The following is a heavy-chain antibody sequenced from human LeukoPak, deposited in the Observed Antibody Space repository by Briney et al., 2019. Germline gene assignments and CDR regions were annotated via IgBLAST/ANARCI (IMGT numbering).Heavy chain of an antibody. D-gene: IGHD3-10*01. Sequence: GGSLRLSCAASGFIFSSYGMHWVRQAPGKGLEWVAGLSYDGSNKYYADSVKGRFTISRDNSKNTLYLQMNSLSSEDTAVYYCAKDRVRGVTQYYGMDVWGQGTTVTVSS. V-gene: IGHV3-30*18. CDR2: LSYDGSNK. J-gene: IGHJ6*02. CDR3: AKDRVRGVTQYYGMDV. CDR1: GFIFSSYG.